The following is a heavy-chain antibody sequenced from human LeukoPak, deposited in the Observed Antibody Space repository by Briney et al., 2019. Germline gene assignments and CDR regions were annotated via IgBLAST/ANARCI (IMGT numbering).Heavy chain of an antibody. Sequence: SVKVSCKASGGTFSSYAISWVRQAPGQGLEWMGGIIPIFGTANYAQKFQGRVTMTRDTSTSTVYMELSSLRSEDTAVYYCARVLKGYCSSTSCYRGYGMDVWGQGTTVTVSS. CDR2: IIPIFGTA. V-gene: IGHV1-69*05. CDR1: GGTFSSYA. D-gene: IGHD2-2*02. CDR3: ARVLKGYCSSTSCYRGYGMDV. J-gene: IGHJ6*02.